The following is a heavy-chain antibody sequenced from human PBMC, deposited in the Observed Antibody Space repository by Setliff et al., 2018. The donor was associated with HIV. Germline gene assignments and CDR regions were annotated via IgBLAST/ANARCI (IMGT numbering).Heavy chain of an antibody. CDR3: ARDFTYDNTGSLTGFGMDV. V-gene: IGHV4-59*12. D-gene: IGHD3-22*01. CDR2: IYYGGSA. J-gene: IGHJ6*02. Sequence: PSETLSLTCSISGGSISSYSRSWIRQVPGKGLEWIGNIYYGGSANYKPSLKSRVTISTDWHRNQVSLELRSVTAADTAVYFRARDFTYDNTGSLTGFGMDVWGQGTTVTVSS. CDR1: GGSISSYS.